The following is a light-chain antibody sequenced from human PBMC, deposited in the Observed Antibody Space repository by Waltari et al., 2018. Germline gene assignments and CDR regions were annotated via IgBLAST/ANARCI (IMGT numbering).Light chain of an antibody. J-gene: IGLJ3*02. V-gene: IGLV8-61*01. Sequence: QTVVTQEPSFSVSPGGTVTLTCGLSSGSVPPTYYPSWYQQTPGQAPRTLIFSTNIRSSGVPDRFSGSILGNKAALTITGAQADDESDYYCVLYMGSGIRVFGGGTKLTVL. CDR3: VLYMGSGIRV. CDR2: STN. CDR1: SGSVPPTYY.